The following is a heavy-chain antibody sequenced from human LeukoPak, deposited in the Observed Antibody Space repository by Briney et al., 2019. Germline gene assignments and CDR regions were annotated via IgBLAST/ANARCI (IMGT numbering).Heavy chain of an antibody. CDR1: RFTFSNAW. J-gene: IGHJ5*02. V-gene: IGHV3-23*01. D-gene: IGHD5-18*01. Sequence: PGGSLRLSCAASRFTFSNAWMSWVRQAPGKGLEWVSAISGSGDSTYYADSVKGRLTISRDNSKNTLYLQMNSLRAEDTAVYFCASGKYRYGDNWFDPWGQGTLVTVSS. CDR3: ASGKYRYGDNWFDP. CDR2: ISGSGDST.